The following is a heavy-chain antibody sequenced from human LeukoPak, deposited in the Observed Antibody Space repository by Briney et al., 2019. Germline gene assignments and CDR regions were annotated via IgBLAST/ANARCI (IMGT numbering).Heavy chain of an antibody. Sequence: GGSLRLSCAASGFTFTTYALSWVRQAPGKGLEWVSGISASGGDTFYADSVKGRFTISRDNSKNTLSLQMNSLRVEDTATYYCAKDVRRCNSRCTWGQGTLVTVSS. V-gene: IGHV3-23*01. CDR3: AKDVRRCNSRCT. CDR2: ISASGGDT. D-gene: IGHD2/OR15-2a*01. J-gene: IGHJ5*02. CDR1: GFTFTTYA.